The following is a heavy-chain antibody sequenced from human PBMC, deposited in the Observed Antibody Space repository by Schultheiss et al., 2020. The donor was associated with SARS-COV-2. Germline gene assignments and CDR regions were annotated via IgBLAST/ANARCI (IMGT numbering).Heavy chain of an antibody. CDR2: INPNSGGT. J-gene: IGHJ4*02. CDR1: GYTFTGYY. CDR3: ASERGYSGYGTFDY. D-gene: IGHD5-12*01. Sequence: ASVKVSCKASGYTFTGYYMYWVRQAAGQGLEWMGWINPNSGGTNYAQKFQGWVTMTRDTSISTAYMELSSLRSEDTAVYYCASERGYSGYGTFDYWGQGTLVTVSS. V-gene: IGHV1-2*04.